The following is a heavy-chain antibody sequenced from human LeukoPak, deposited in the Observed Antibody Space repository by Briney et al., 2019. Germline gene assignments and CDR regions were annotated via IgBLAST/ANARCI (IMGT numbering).Heavy chain of an antibody. V-gene: IGHV3-23*01. J-gene: IGHJ4*02. CDR3: AKRSGYTTGSFFDF. Sequence: GGSPRLLCGASGFSLSSYAMSGVRQAPGKGRKGVASISDSGDNTYYAESVKGRFTISRDNSKNTLFLQMNTLRAEDTAVFYCAKRSGYTTGSFFDFWGQGTLVTVSS. CDR2: ISDSGDNT. CDR1: GFSLSSYA. D-gene: IGHD5-12*01.